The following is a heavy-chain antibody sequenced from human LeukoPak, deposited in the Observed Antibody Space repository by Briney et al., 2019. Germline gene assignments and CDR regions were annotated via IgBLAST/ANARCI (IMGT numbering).Heavy chain of an antibody. CDR1: GFTFRSYG. Sequence: GGSLRLSCAASGFTFRSYGIHWVRQAPGKGLEWVAMISFDGTNNHYADSVKGRFTISRDNSKDTLSLEMNNRRPEDTAVYYCARDLNLGTSDSYWGQGTLVTVSS. CDR3: ARDLNLGTSDSY. J-gene: IGHJ4*02. D-gene: IGHD3/OR15-3a*01. V-gene: IGHV3-30*03. CDR2: ISFDGTNN.